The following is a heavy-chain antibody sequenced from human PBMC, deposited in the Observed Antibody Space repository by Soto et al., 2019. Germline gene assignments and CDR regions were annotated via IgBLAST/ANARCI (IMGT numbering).Heavy chain of an antibody. J-gene: IGHJ4*02. CDR3: ARALGHSTSWYGDS. Sequence: GGSLRLSCPAAGCSFSNYWMAWVRQAPGNGLEWVANRDQDARHTFYVDSLRGPFTISRDNAKNALYLQMTSLRDEDTAVYYCARALGHSTSWYGDSCGQGTPVTVSS. CDR1: GCSFSNYW. V-gene: IGHV3-7*01. D-gene: IGHD6-13*01. CDR2: RDQDARHT.